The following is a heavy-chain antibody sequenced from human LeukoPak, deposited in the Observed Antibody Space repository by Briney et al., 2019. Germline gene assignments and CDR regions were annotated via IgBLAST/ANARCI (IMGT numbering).Heavy chain of an antibody. CDR1: GFTFTGYF. CDR3: TRDGFSGAAFDY. CDR2: IHTNNGGT. J-gene: IGHJ4*02. V-gene: IGHV1-2*02. D-gene: IGHD7-27*01. Sequence: ASVKVSCKASGFTFTGYFIPWVRQAPGHGLESLGWIHTNNGGTKYAQNFQGRVTMTRDTSINTDYMELSRLRSDDTALYYCTRDGFSGAAFDYWGQGTLVTVSS.